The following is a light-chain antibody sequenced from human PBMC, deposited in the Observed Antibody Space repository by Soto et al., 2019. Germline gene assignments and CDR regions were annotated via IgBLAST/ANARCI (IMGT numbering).Light chain of an antibody. CDR2: DAS. CDR1: QSVSMY. J-gene: IGKJ4*01. CDR3: QQYNNWLT. Sequence: EIVLTQSPATLSLSPVGIATLSVRASQSVSMYLAWYQQKPGQAPRLLIYDASNRAAGIPARFSGSGSGTEFTLTISSLQSEDFAVYYCQQYNNWLTFGGGTKVDIK. V-gene: IGKV3-11*01.